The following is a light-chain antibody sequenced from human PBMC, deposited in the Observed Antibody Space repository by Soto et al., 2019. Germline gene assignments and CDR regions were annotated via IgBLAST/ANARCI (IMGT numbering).Light chain of an antibody. CDR1: QSVSSSY. CDR3: QQYNNWPWT. V-gene: IGKV3-15*01. CDR2: GAS. Sequence: EIVLTQSPATLSLSPGEIATLSCRASQSVSSSYLAWYQQKPGQAPRLLIYGASTRATGIPARFSGSGSGTEFTLTISSLQSVDFAVYSCQQYNNWPWTFGQGTTGDIK. J-gene: IGKJ1*01.